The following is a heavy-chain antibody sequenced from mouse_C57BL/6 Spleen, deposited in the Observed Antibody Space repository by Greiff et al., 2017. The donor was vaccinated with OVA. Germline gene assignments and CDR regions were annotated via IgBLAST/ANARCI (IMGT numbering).Heavy chain of an antibody. Sequence: VQLQQSGPELVKPGASVKISCKASGYSFTGYYMNWVKQSPEKSLEWIGEINPSTGGTTYNQKFKAKATLTVDKSSSTAYMQLKSLTSEDSAVYYCARWDYYGSSYPWYFDVWGTGTTVTVSS. CDR2: INPSTGGT. CDR3: ARWDYYGSSYPWYFDV. CDR1: GYSFTGYY. V-gene: IGHV1-42*01. J-gene: IGHJ1*03. D-gene: IGHD1-1*01.